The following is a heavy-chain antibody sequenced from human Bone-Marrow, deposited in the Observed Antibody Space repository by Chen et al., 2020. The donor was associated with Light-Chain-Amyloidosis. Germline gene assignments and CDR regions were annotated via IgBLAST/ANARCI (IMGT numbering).Heavy chain of an antibody. CDR2: IRYDGSNK. CDR3: AKDVDRRLGYYYYMDV. V-gene: IGHV3-30*02. CDR1: GFTFSSYG. Sequence: QVQLVESGGGVVQPGGSLRLSCAASGFTFSSYGMHWVRQAPGKGLEWVAFIRYDGSNKYYADSVNGRFTISRDNSKNTLYLQMNSLRAEDTAVYYCAKDVDRRLGYYYYMDVWGKGTTVTVSS. D-gene: IGHD6-19*01. J-gene: IGHJ6*03.